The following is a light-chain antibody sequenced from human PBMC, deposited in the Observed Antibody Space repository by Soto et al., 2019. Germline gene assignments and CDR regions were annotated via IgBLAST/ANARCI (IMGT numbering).Light chain of an antibody. V-gene: IGLV1-44*01. J-gene: IGLJ3*02. CDR3: AAWDDCLNGWV. CDR2: SNN. CDR1: SSNIGSNT. Sequence: QSVLPQPHSASGTPGQRVTISCSGSSSNIGSNTVNWYQQLPGTAPKLLIYSNNQRPSGVTDRFSGSKSGTSASLAISGLHYEDEADYYCAAWDDCLNGWVFGGGTKLTVL.